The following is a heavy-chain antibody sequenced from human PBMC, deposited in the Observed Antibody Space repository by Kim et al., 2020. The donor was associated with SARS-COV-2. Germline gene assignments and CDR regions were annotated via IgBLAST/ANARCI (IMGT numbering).Heavy chain of an antibody. V-gene: IGHV1-18*01. CDR3: ARVLKAARFLYYGMDV. D-gene: IGHD6-6*01. J-gene: IGHJ6*02. CDR1: GYTFTSYG. Sequence: ASVKVSCKASGYTFTSYGISWVRQAPGQGLEWMGWISAYNGNTNYAQKLQGRVTMTTDTSTSTAYMELRSLRSDDTAVYYCARVLKAARFLYYGMDVWGQGTTVTVSS. CDR2: ISAYNGNT.